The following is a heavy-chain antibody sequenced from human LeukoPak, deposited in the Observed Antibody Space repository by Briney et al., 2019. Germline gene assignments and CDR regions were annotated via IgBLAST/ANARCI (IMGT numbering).Heavy chain of an antibody. Sequence: ASVKVSCKASGYTFNSFAMHWVRQAPGQGLEWMGWINADNGNTKYSQKLQDRATITRDTSASTVYMELSSLRSEDTAVYYCARAYCSSTSCYPGGYWGQGTLDTVSS. J-gene: IGHJ4*02. CDR2: INADNGNT. D-gene: IGHD2-2*01. CDR1: GYTFNSFA. CDR3: ARAYCSSTSCYPGGY. V-gene: IGHV1-3*01.